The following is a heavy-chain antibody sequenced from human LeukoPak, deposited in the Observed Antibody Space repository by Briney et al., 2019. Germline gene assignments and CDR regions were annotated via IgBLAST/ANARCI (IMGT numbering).Heavy chain of an antibody. D-gene: IGHD1-14*01. J-gene: IGHJ6*02. Sequence: KPGGSLRLSCAASGFTFDDYAMHWVRQAPGKGLEWVSGISWNSGSIGYADSVKGRFTISRDNAKNSLYLQMNSLRAEDTALYYCATDLSPVSFYGIDVWGQGTTVTVSS. CDR2: ISWNSGSI. CDR1: GFTFDDYA. V-gene: IGHV3-9*01. CDR3: ATDLSPVSFYGIDV.